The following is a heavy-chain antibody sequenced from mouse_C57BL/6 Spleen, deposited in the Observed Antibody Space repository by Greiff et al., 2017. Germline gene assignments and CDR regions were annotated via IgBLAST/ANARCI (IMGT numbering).Heavy chain of an antibody. CDR1: GYAFSSSW. D-gene: IGHD1-1*01. CDR3: AIETTVVASPFAY. Sequence: VQLQESGPELVKPGASVKISCKASGYAFSSSWMNWVKQRHGKGLEWIGRSYPGDGDTNYNVKFKGKATLTADKSSSTAYMQLSILTSEDSAVYFCAIETTVVASPFAYWGQGTLVTVSA. CDR2: SYPGDGDT. V-gene: IGHV1-82*01. J-gene: IGHJ3*01.